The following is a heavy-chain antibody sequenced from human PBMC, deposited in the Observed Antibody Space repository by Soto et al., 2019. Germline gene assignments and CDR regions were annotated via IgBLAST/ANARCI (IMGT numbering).Heavy chain of an antibody. CDR2: IYPGDSGT. CDR3: ARRPTSRDFDY. CDR1: GYNFDDYW. D-gene: IGHD2-21*01. Sequence: PGESLKISCEFSGYNFDDYWIAWVRQMPGKGLERLGIIYPGDSGTRYSPSFQGQVTMSADMSINTAYLQWSSLKASDTAIYYCARRPTSRDFDYWGQGTLVTVSS. J-gene: IGHJ4*02. V-gene: IGHV5-51*01.